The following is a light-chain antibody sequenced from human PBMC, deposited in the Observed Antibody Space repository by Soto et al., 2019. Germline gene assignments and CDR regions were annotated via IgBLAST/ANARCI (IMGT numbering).Light chain of an antibody. CDR3: QQRSNWDT. V-gene: IGKV3-11*01. J-gene: IGKJ2*01. CDR2: DAS. Sequence: EIVLTQSPATLSLSPGERATLSCRASQSVSSYLAWYQQKPGQAPRLLIYDASNRATGIPARFSGSGSGTDFTLTIISLEPEDFAVYYCQQRSNWDTFGQGTKLEIK. CDR1: QSVSSY.